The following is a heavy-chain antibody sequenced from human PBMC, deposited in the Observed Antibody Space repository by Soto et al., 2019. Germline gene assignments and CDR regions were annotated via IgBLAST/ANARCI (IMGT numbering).Heavy chain of an antibody. J-gene: IGHJ4*02. D-gene: IGHD6-13*01. CDR1: GGTFSSYA. CDR2: IIPISGTT. V-gene: IGHV1-69*05. Sequence: SVNVSCKASGGTFSSYAISWVRQAPGQGLEWMGGIIPISGTTNYAQKFQGWVTMTTDESTSTAYMELSRLRSDDTAVYYCAREGVGIAAAGFDYWGQGTLVTVSS. CDR3: AREGVGIAAAGFDY.